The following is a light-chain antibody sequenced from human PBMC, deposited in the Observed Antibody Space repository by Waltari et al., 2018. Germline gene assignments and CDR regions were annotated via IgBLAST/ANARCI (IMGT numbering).Light chain of an antibody. CDR1: SSDVGSYKL. V-gene: IGLV2-23*02. J-gene: IGLJ2*01. CDR2: EVS. Sequence: QSALTQPASVSGSPGQSITISCTGTSSDVGSYKLVSWYQQHPGKAPKLLIYEVSERPSGVSNRFHGSKSGNTASLTISGLQAEDEADYYCCSYAGSRTSVFGGGTKLTVL. CDR3: CSYAGSRTSV.